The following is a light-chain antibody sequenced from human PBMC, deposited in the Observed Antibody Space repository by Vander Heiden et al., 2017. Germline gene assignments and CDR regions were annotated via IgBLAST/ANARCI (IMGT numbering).Light chain of an antibody. CDR2: AAS. CDR1: QSISSY. Sequence: DIQMTNPPSCLSASVGDRVTITCQASQSISSYLNWYQQKPGKAPKLLIYAASSLQSGVPSRFSGSGSGTDFTLTISSLQPEDIATYYCQQSYSTPFTFGPGTKVDIK. V-gene: IGKV1-39*01. CDR3: QQSYSTPFT. J-gene: IGKJ3*01.